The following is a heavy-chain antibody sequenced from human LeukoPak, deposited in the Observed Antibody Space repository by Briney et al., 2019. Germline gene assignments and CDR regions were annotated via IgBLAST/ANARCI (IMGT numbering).Heavy chain of an antibody. CDR1: GGSFSGYY. V-gene: IGHV4-34*01. CDR3: XXXXXYYYDSSGYFDY. Sequence: SETLSLTCAVYGGSFSGYYWSWIRQPPGKGLEWIGEINHSGSTNYNPSLKSRVTISVDTSKNQFSLKLSSVTAADTAVYYCXXXXXYYYDSSGYFDYWGQGTLVTVSS. D-gene: IGHD3-22*01. J-gene: IGHJ4*02. CDR2: INHSGST.